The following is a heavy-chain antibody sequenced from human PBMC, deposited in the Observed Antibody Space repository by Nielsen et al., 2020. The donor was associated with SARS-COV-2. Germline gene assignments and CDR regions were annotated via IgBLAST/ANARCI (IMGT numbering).Heavy chain of an antibody. CDR3: ARKGQYYDILTGFRNYYYYYGMDV. J-gene: IGHJ6*02. Sequence: PGKGLEWIGSIYYSGSTYYNPSLKSRVTISVDTSKNQFSLKLSSVTAEDTAVYYCARKGQYYDILTGFRNYYYYYGMDVWGQGTTVTVSS. CDR2: IYYSGST. D-gene: IGHD3-9*01. V-gene: IGHV4-39*01.